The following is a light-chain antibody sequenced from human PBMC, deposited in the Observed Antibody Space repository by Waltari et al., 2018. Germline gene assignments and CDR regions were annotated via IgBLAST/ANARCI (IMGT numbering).Light chain of an antibody. J-gene: IGLJ1*01. CDR1: SSDVGSYNF. V-gene: IGLV2-11*01. Sequence: QSALTQPPSVSGSPGQSVTISCTGTSSDVGSYNFVSWYQQHPAKAPKLLIYDVNKRPPGVPDRFSGSKSGNTASLTISGLQGEDEADYYCCSYAGSYTYVFGTGTKVTAL. CDR3: CSYAGSYTYV. CDR2: DVN.